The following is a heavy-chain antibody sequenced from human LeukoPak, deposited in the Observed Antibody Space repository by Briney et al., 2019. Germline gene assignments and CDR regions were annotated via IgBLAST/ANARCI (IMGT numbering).Heavy chain of an antibody. CDR2: IYSGGST. V-gene: IGHV3-53*01. J-gene: IGHJ4*02. Sequence: PGGSLRLSCAASGFTFSSYGMHWVRQAPGKGLEWVSVIYSGGSTYYADSVKGRFTISRDNSKNTLYLQTNRLRAEDTAVYYCARVVYSSGSSFYFDYWGQGTLVTVSS. CDR1: GFTFSSYG. D-gene: IGHD6-19*01. CDR3: ARVVYSSGSSFYFDY.